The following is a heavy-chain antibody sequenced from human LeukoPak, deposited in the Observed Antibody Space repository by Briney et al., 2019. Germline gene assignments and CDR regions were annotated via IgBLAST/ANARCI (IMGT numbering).Heavy chain of an antibody. Sequence: PSETLSLTCTVSGGSISSYYWSWIRQPPGKGLEWIGYIYYSGSTNCNPSLKSRVTISVDTSKNQFSLKLSSVTAADTAVYYCARVWYNAFDIWGQGTMVTVSS. CDR1: GGSISSYY. CDR2: IYYSGST. CDR3: ARVWYNAFDI. V-gene: IGHV4-59*01. D-gene: IGHD6-13*01. J-gene: IGHJ3*02.